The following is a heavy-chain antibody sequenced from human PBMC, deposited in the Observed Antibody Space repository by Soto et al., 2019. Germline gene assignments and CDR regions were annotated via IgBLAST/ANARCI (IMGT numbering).Heavy chain of an antibody. J-gene: IGHJ4*02. CDR3: EKDRQYPRDFFHY. CDR2: ISPNGQGI. Sequence: EVKLLESGGGLVQPGGSLRLSCGVSGFTVTSNGVSWVRQAPGKGLEWVSAISPNGQGIWYADSVKGRFTISRDISRNTVLLQMASLKAEDSAVYYWEKDRQYPRDFFHYWGQGTLVTVSS. D-gene: IGHD4-4*01. CDR1: GFTVTSNG. V-gene: IGHV3-23*01.